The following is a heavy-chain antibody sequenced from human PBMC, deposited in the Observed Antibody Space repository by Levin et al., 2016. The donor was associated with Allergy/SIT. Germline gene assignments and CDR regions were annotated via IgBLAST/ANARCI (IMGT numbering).Heavy chain of an antibody. CDR1: GFTFSSYA. V-gene: IGHV3-23*01. J-gene: IGHJ1*01. CDR2: ISGSGGST. CDR3: AKVMIAAAGSAEYFQH. D-gene: IGHD6-13*01. Sequence: GESLKISCAASGFTFSSYAMSWVRQAPGKGLEWVSAISGSGGSTYYADSVKGRFTISRDNSKNTLYLQMNSLRAEDTAVYYCAKVMIAAAGSAEYFQHWGQGTLVTVSS.